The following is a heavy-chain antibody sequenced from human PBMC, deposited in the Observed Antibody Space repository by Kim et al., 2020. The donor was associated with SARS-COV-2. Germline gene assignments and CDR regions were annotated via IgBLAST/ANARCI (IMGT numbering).Heavy chain of an antibody. CDR3: AKGGLGGYCSSTSCYEGEWFDP. V-gene: IGHV3-23*01. CDR1: GFTFSSYA. Sequence: GGSLRLSCAASGFTFSSYAMSWVRQAPGKGLEWVSAISGSGGNTYYADSVKGRFTISRDNSKNTLYLQMNSLRAEDTAVYYCAKGGLGGYCSSTSCYEGEWFDPWGQGTLVTVSS. D-gene: IGHD2-2*01. J-gene: IGHJ5*02. CDR2: ISGSGGNT.